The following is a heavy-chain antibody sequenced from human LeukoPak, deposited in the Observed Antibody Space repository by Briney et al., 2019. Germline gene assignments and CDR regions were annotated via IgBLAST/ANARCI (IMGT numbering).Heavy chain of an antibody. CDR3: AREDYYDTSDY. D-gene: IGHD3-22*01. CDR2: TSDRGDYT. J-gene: IGHJ4*02. Sequence: GGSLRLSCAASGFTFTSYSMSWVRQAPGKGLEWVSGTSDRGDYTYYADSVKGRFTISRDNAKNSLYLQMNSLRDEDTAVYYCAREDYYDTSDYWGQGTLVAVSS. V-gene: IGHV3-23*01. CDR1: GFTFTSYS.